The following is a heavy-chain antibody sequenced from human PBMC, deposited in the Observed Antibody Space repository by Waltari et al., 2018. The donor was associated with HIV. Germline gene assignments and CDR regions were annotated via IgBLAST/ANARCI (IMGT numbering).Heavy chain of an antibody. Sequence: EVQLVESGGGLVQPGGSLRLSCVASGFTFSSYAMSWVRQAPGKGLEWVSGISGRGGSTYYADSVKGRFTISRDNSENTLYLQMNSLRAEDTAVYYCAKELLTVVVYYYMDVWGKGTTVTVSS. CDR3: AKELLTVVVYYYMDV. CDR1: GFTFSSYA. V-gene: IGHV3-23*04. CDR2: ISGRGGST. J-gene: IGHJ6*03. D-gene: IGHD2-15*01.